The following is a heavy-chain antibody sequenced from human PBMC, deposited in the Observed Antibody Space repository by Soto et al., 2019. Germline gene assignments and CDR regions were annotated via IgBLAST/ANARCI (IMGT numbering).Heavy chain of an antibody. V-gene: IGHV3-66*01. CDR1: GFTASSNY. CDR3: ATAKLLLPWLFDY. CDR2: IYSGGST. D-gene: IGHD2-15*01. J-gene: IGHJ4*02. Sequence: GGSLTHSSATSGFTASSNYMIWVRQAPGKGLKWVSVIYSGGSTYYADSVKGRFIISRDDSKNTLFLQMNSLRAEDTAVYYCATAKLLLPWLFDYWGQGT.